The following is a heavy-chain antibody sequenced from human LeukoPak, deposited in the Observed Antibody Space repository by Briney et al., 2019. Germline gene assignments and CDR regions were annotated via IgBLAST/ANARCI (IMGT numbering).Heavy chain of an antibody. J-gene: IGHJ4*02. D-gene: IGHD2-2*01. CDR1: GYTFTSYY. Sequence: ASVKVSCKASGYTFTSYYMHWVRQAPGQGLEWMGIINPSGGSTSYAQKFQGRVTMTRDTSITTAYMELSRLRSDDTAVYYCARTDIVVVPSAKGFDYWGQGTLVTVSS. CDR2: INPSGGST. CDR3: ARTDIVVVPSAKGFDY. V-gene: IGHV1-46*01.